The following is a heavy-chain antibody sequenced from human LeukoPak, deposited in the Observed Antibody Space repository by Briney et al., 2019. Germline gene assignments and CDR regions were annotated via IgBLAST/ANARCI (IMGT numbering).Heavy chain of an antibody. CDR3: ATRGNGSYAYYFDY. CDR1: GYTLTELS. CDR2: FDPEDGET. Sequence: ASVNVSCTVSGYTLTELSMHWVRQAPGKGLEWMGGFDPEDGETIYAQKFQGRVTMTEDTSTDTAYMELSSLRSEDTAVYYCATRGNGSYAYYFDYWGQGTLVTVSS. J-gene: IGHJ4*02. D-gene: IGHD1-26*01. V-gene: IGHV1-24*01.